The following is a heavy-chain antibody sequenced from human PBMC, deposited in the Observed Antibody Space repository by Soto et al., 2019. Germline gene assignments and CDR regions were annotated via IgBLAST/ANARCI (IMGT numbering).Heavy chain of an antibody. CDR1: GYTFTVYY. J-gene: IGHJ3*02. CDR2: INPNSGGT. V-gene: IGHV1-2*04. CDR3: ARGTSGFGTDAFDI. D-gene: IGHD3-10*01. Sequence: ASVKVSCKAAGYTFTVYYMHWVRQAPGQGLEWMGWINPNSGGTNYAQKFQGWVTMTRDTSISTAYMELSRLRSDDTAVYYCARGTSGFGTDAFDIWGQGTMVTVSS.